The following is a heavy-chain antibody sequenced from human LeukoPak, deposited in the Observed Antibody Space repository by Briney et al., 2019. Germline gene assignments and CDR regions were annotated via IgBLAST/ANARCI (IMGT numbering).Heavy chain of an antibody. Sequence: GGSLRLSCAASGFTFSTYTMNWVRQAPGKGLEWVSYVSSSGDTIYYADSVKGRFTISRDNAKNSLYLQMNSLRAEDTAVYYCARVGTTNYYFYYMDVWGKGTTVTVSS. V-gene: IGHV3-48*04. CDR2: VSSSGDTI. CDR1: GFTFSTYT. D-gene: IGHD2-2*01. CDR3: ARVGTTNYYFYYMDV. J-gene: IGHJ6*03.